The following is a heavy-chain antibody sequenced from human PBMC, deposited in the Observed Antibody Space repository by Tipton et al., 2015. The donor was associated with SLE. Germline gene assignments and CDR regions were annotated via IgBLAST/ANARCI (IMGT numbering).Heavy chain of an antibody. CDR1: GFSFDDYT. CDR2: IGWDGGST. V-gene: IGHV3-43*01. CDR3: AKGIGPIAVAGPVAN. J-gene: IGHJ4*02. D-gene: IGHD6-19*01. Sequence: GSLRLSCAASGFSFDDYTMHWVRQAPGKGLEWVSIIGWDGGSTYNADSVKGRFTISRDNSRNSLYLQMNSLRIEDTALYYCAKGIGPIAVAGPVANWGRGTLVTVSS.